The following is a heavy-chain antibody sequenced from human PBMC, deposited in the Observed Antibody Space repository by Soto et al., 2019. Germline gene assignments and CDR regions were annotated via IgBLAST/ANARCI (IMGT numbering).Heavy chain of an antibody. CDR3: ARDPYKYYDFWSGYYKHSDGMDV. J-gene: IGHJ6*02. D-gene: IGHD3-3*01. V-gene: IGHV4-38-2*02. Sequence: SETLSLTCAVSGYSISSGYYWGWIRQPPGKGLEWIGSIYHSGRTYYNPSLKSRVTISVDTSKIQFSLQLSSVTAADTAVYYCARDPYKYYDFWSGYYKHSDGMDVWGQGTTVTVSS. CDR1: GYSISSGYY. CDR2: IYHSGRT.